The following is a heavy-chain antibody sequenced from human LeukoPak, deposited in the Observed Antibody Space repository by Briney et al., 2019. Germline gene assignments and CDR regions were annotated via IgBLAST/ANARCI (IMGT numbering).Heavy chain of an antibody. CDR2: INSDGSST. CDR1: GFTFSSYW. J-gene: IGHJ4*02. V-gene: IGHV3-74*01. Sequence: PGGSLRLSCAASGFTFSSYWMHWVRHAPGKGLVWVSRINSDGSSTSYADSVKGRFTISRDNAKSTLYLQMNSLRAEDTAVYYCARGYYDSSGYLLYWGQGTLVTVSS. D-gene: IGHD3-22*01. CDR3: ARGYYDSSGYLLY.